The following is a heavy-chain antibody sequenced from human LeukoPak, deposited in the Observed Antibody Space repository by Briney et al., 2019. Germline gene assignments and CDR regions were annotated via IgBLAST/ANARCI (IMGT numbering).Heavy chain of an antibody. V-gene: IGHV4-34*01. CDR2: INHSGST. D-gene: IGHD3-22*01. CDR3: ARGYRGVYYYDSSGYYNDY. CDR1: GGSFSGYY. J-gene: IGHJ4*02. Sequence: PSETLSLTCAVYGGSFSGYYWSWIRQPPGKGLEWIGEINHSGSTNYNPSLKSRVTIPVDTSKNQFSLKLSSVTAADTAVYYCARGYRGVYYYDSSGYYNDYWGQGTLVTVFS.